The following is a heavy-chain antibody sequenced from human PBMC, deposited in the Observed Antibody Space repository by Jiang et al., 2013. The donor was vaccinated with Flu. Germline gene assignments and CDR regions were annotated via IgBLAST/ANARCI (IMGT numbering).Heavy chain of an antibody. J-gene: IGHJ4*02. CDR2: VYYGGTS. Sequence: GPGLVKPSETLSLTCLVSGASIGSSSYYWAWIRQSPGKGLEWIGSVYYGGTSYYNPSLKSRITISIDTSKNQFSLKVTSVTAADTAVYYCASPKEGFNYGGLDYWGQGALV. CDR1: GASIGSSSYY. V-gene: IGHV4-39*01. CDR3: ASPKEGFNYGGLDY. D-gene: IGHD5-24*01.